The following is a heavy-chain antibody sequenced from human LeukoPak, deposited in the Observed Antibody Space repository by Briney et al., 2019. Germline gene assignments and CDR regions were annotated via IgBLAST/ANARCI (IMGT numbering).Heavy chain of an antibody. CDR2: IIPILGIA. V-gene: IGHV1-69*04. Sequence: ASVNVSCKASGGTFSSYAISWVRQAPGQGLEWVGRIIPILGIANYAQKFQGRVTITADKSTSTAYMELSSLRSDDTAVYYCARARALMTTVTSNWFDPWGQGTLVTVSS. D-gene: IGHD4-11*01. J-gene: IGHJ5*02. CDR3: ARARALMTTVTSNWFDP. CDR1: GGTFSSYA.